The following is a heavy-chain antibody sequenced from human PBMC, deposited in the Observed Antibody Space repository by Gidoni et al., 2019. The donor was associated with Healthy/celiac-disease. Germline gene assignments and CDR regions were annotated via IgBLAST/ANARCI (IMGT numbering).Heavy chain of an antibody. CDR1: GYSFTSYW. V-gene: IGHV5-51*01. CDR2: IYPGDSDT. D-gene: IGHD4-17*01. Sequence: EVQLVQSGAEVKKPGESLKISCKGSGYSFTSYWIGWVRQMPGKGLEWMGIIYPGDSDTRYSPSFQCQVTISADKSISTAYLQWSSLKASDTAMYYCARHRMTTVTTEDAFDIWGQGTMVTVSS. J-gene: IGHJ3*02. CDR3: ARHRMTTVTTEDAFDI.